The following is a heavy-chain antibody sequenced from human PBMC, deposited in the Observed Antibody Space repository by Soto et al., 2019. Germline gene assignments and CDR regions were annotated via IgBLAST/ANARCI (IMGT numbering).Heavy chain of an antibody. CDR1: GGSISSSSYY. J-gene: IGHJ4*02. Sequence: PSETLSLTCTVSGGSISSSSYYWGWIHQPPGKGLEWIGSIYYSGSTYYNPSLKSRVTISVDTSKNQFSLKLSSVTAADTAVYYCARHGGIVVVVAATRYFDYWGQGTLVTISS. V-gene: IGHV4-39*01. D-gene: IGHD2-15*01. CDR2: IYYSGST. CDR3: ARHGGIVVVVAATRYFDY.